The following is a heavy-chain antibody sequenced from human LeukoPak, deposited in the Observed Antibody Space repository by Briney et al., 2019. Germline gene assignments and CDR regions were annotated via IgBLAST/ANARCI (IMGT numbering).Heavy chain of an antibody. CDR1: GFTFSDYD. D-gene: IGHD1-1*01. J-gene: IGHJ4*02. Sequence: PGGSLRLSCAASGFTFSDYDMHWVSQATGKGLEWVSAIGTAGDTYYTGSVKGRFTISRENAKNSLYLQMNSLRAGDTAVYYCARVAKERVGGVYYFDYWGQGTLVTVSS. V-gene: IGHV3-13*01. CDR2: IGTAGDT. CDR3: ARVAKERVGGVYYFDY.